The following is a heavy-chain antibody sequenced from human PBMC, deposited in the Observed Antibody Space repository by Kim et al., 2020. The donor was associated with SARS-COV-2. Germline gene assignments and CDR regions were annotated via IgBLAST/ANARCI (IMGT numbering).Heavy chain of an antibody. CDR2: IYYSGST. D-gene: IGHD3-10*01. J-gene: IGHJ4*02. CDR3: ARDRGRGGRVYYCDY. Sequence: SETLSLTCTVSGGSISSGGYYWSWIRQHQGKGLEWIGYIYYSGSTYYNPSLKSRVTISVDTSKNKFSLKLSSVTAADTAVYYCARDRGRGGRVYYCDYGGQETLVTVSS. CDR1: GGSISSGGYY. V-gene: IGHV4-31*03.